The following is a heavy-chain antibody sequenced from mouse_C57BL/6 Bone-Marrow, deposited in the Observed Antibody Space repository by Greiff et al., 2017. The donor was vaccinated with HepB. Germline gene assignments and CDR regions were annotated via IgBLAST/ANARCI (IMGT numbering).Heavy chain of an antibody. D-gene: IGHD1-1*01. J-gene: IGHJ1*03. CDR3: ARDYYCGSSSWYFDV. V-gene: IGHV5-16*01. Sequence: EVMLVESEGGLVQPGSSMKLSCTASGFTFSDYYMAWVRQVPEKGLEWVANINYDGSSTYYLDSLKSRFIISRDNAKNILYLQMSSLKSEDTATYYCARDYYCGSSSWYFDVWGTGTTVTVSS. CDR2: INYDGSST. CDR1: GFTFSDYY.